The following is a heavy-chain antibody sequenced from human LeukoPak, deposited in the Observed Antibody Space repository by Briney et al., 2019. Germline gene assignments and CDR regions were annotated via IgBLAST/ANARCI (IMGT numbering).Heavy chain of an antibody. D-gene: IGHD2-21*02. CDR2: IYYSGST. V-gene: IGHV4-39*07. J-gene: IGHJ6*03. CDR3: ARTEYGGDRLKYYYYMDV. CDR1: GGSISSSSYY. Sequence: SETLSLTCTVSGGSISSSSYYWGWIRQPPGKGLEWIGSIYYSGSTYYNPSLKSRVTISVDTSKNQFSLKLSSVTAADTAVYYCARTEYGGDRLKYYYYMDVWGKGTTVTISS.